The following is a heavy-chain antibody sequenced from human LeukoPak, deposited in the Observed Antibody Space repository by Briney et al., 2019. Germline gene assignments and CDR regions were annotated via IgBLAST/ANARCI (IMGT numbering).Heavy chain of an antibody. CDR3: ARTAFGELLINAFDI. J-gene: IGHJ3*02. CDR1: GGSISSSSYY. V-gene: IGHV4-39*07. CDR2: IYYSGST. Sequence: SETLSLTCTVSGGSISSSSYYWGWIRQPPGKGLEWIGSIYYSGSTYYNPSLKSRVTISVDTSKNQFSLKLSSVTAADTAVYYCARTAFGELLINAFDIWGQGTMVTVSS. D-gene: IGHD3-10*01.